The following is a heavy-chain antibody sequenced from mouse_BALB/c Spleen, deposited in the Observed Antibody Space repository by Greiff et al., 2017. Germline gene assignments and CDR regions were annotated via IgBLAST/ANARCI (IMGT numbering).Heavy chain of an antibody. CDR3: ESPSMITTNWFAY. Sequence: EVQRVESGGGLVKPGGSLKLSCAASGFTFSDYYMYWVRQTPEKRLEWVATISDGGSYTYYPDSVKGRFTISRDNAKNNLYLQMSSLKSEDTAMYYCESPSMITTNWFAYWGQGTLVTVSA. CDR2: ISDGGSYT. D-gene: IGHD2-4*01. V-gene: IGHV5-4*02. CDR1: GFTFSDYY. J-gene: IGHJ3*01.